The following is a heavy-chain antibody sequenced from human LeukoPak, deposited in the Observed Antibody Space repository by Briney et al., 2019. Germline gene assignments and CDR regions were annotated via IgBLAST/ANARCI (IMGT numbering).Heavy chain of an antibody. CDR2: INSESTIT. CDR1: GFTLSGHW. V-gene: IGHV3-74*01. CDR3: AGPWTSSGWGLDY. J-gene: IGHJ4*01. Sequence: PGGSLRLSCAASGFTLSGHWMHWIRQAPGKGLVWVSRINSESTITNYADSVKGRFSVSRDNAENTLYLQMNSLTAEDTAVYYCAGPWTSSGWGLDYWGHGTLVTVSS. D-gene: IGHD6-19*01.